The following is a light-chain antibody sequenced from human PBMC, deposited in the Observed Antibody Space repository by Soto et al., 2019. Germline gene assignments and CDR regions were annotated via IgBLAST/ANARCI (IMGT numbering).Light chain of an antibody. CDR2: GAS. J-gene: IGKJ1*01. Sequence: DIQMTQSPSSLSASVGDRVTITCRASQDISNYLTWFQQKPGTAPKSLMYGASRLQSGVPSKFSGSGSGTDFTLTISSLQPEDFATYYCQQYYSYPRTFGQGTKVDIK. CDR3: QQYYSYPRT. V-gene: IGKV1-16*02. CDR1: QDISNY.